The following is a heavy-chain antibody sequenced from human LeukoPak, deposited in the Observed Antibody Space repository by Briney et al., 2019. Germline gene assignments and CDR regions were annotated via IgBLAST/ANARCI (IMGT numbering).Heavy chain of an antibody. D-gene: IGHD1-26*01. J-gene: IGHJ4*02. CDR2: IYYSGST. V-gene: IGHV4-59*01. Sequence: SETLSLTCTVSGGSISSYYWRWIRQPPGKGLEWIGYIYYSGSTNYNPSLKSRVTISVDTSKNQFSLKLSSVTAADTAVYYCAGSGSYVYWGQGTLVTVSS. CDR1: GGSISSYY. CDR3: AGSGSYVY.